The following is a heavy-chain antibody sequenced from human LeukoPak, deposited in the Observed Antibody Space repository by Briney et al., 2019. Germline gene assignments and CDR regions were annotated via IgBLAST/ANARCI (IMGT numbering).Heavy chain of an antibody. CDR2: TSNSGGTI. V-gene: IGHV3-23*01. J-gene: IGHJ4*02. CDR3: AKGKGTGSYYYFDY. CDR1: GFTFSNYA. D-gene: IGHD1-26*01. Sequence: GGSLRLSCAASGFTFSNYAMSWVRQAPGEGLEWVSATSNSGGTIHYADSVKGRFTISRDNSKNTLYLQMNSLTAEDTAVYHCAKGKGTGSYYYFDYWGQGTLVIVSS.